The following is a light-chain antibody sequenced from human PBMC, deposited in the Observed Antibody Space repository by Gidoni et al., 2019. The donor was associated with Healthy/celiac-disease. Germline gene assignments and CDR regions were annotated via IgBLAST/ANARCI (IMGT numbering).Light chain of an antibody. Sequence: DIQITQSPSSLSASVGDRVTITCRASPSLSSYLNWYQQKPGKAPKLLIYAASSLQSGVPSRFSGSGSGTDFTLTISSLQSEDFATYYCQQSYSTPRTFGGGTKVEIK. CDR1: PSLSSY. V-gene: IGKV1-39*01. CDR2: AAS. J-gene: IGKJ4*01. CDR3: QQSYSTPRT.